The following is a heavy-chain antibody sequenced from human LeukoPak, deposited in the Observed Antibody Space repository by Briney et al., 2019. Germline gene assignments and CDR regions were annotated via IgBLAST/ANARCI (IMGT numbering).Heavy chain of an antibody. D-gene: IGHD3/OR15-3a*01. Sequence: SGGSLRLSCAASGFTFSNYAMSWVRQAPGKGLEWVSTISNSGAGTYYADSVKGRFTISRDTAKNSLYLQMNSLRTEDTAVYFCARDKDWAFDYWGQGTLVTVSS. CDR3: ARDKDWAFDY. V-gene: IGHV3-23*01. CDR2: ISNSGAGT. J-gene: IGHJ4*02. CDR1: GFTFSNYA.